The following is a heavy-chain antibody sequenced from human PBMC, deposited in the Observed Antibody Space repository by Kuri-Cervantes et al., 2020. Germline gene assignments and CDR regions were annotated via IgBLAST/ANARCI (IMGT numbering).Heavy chain of an antibody. CDR3: AKDMGLGTPNFDY. D-gene: IGHD4/OR15-4a*01. CDR2: IWYDGSNK. V-gene: IGHV3-33*06. J-gene: IGHJ4*02. CDR1: GFTFSSYG. Sequence: GGSLRLSCAASGFTFSSYGMHWVRQAPGEGLEWVAVIWYDGSNKYYADSVKGRFTISRDNSKNTLYLQMNSLRAEDTAVYYCAKDMGLGTPNFDYWGQGTLVTVSS.